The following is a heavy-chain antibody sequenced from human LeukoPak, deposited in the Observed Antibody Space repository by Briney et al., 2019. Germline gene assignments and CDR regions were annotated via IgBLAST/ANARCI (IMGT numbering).Heavy chain of an antibody. D-gene: IGHD5-18*01. CDR3: AQPPPYIQLWPARGDAFDL. J-gene: IGHJ3*01. CDR1: AFTFCSFA. Sequence: GGSLRRTCSAAAFTFCSFARRWHRQAPGKGLEWVSAISGSGGSTYYADSVKGRFTISRDSSKNTLYLQMNSLRAEDTAVYYCAQPPPYIQLWPARGDAFDLWGQGTMVTVSS. V-gene: IGHV3-23*01. CDR2: ISGSGGST.